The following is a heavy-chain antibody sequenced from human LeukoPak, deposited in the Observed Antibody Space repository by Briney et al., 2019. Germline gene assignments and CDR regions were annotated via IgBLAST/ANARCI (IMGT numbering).Heavy chain of an antibody. Sequence: GGSLRLSCAASGFTFSSYAMSWVRQAPGKGLEWVSAISGSGGGTYYADSVKGRFTISRDNSKNTLYLQMNSLRSEDTAVYYCAKVKWELLSPIFDYWGQGTLVTVSS. V-gene: IGHV3-23*01. D-gene: IGHD1-26*01. CDR3: AKVKWELLSPIFDY. CDR2: ISGSGGGT. J-gene: IGHJ4*02. CDR1: GFTFSSYA.